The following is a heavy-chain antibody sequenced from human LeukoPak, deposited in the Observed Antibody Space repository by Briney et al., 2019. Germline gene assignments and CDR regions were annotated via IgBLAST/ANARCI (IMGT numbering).Heavy chain of an antibody. CDR3: AREAVRGRNYYYGMDV. D-gene: IGHD3-10*01. J-gene: IGHJ6*02. V-gene: IGHV4-39*07. Sequence: PSETLSLTCTVSGGSISSSSYYWGWIRQPPGKGLEWIGSIYYSGSTYYNPSLKSRVTISVDTSKNQFSLKLSSVTAADTAAYYCAREAVRGRNYYYGMDVWGQGTTVTVSS. CDR2: IYYSGST. CDR1: GGSISSSSYY.